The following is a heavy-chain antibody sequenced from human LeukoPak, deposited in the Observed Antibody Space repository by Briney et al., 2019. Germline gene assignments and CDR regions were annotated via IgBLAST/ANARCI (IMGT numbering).Heavy chain of an antibody. D-gene: IGHD2-2*02. CDR1: GGSSSGYY. V-gene: IGHV4-34*01. CDR3: ARTPGYCSGTSCYIGY. Sequence: SETLSLTCAVYGGSSSGYYWSWIRQPPGKGLGWIGEINHSGSTNYNPSLKSRVTISVDTSKNQFSLRLRSVTAADTAVYYCARTPGYCSGTSCYIGYWGQGTLVTVSS. CDR2: INHSGST. J-gene: IGHJ4*02.